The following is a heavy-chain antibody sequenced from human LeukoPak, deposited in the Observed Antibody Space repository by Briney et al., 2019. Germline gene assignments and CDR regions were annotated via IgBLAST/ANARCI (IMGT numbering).Heavy chain of an antibody. CDR2: IYPGDSET. D-gene: IGHD3-22*01. V-gene: IGHV5-51*01. Sequence: GESLKISCKGSGYSFTNYWIAWVRQMPGKGLEWMGIIYPGDSETRYSPSFQGQVTISADKSISTAYLQWSSLKASGTALYYCARGGSTYYYGSSGLDYWGQGTLVIVSS. J-gene: IGHJ4*02. CDR3: ARGGSTYYYGSSGLDY. CDR1: GYSFTNYW.